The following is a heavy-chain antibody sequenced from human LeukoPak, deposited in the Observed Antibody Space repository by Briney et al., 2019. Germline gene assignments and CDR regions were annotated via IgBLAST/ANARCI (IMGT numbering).Heavy chain of an antibody. Sequence: GGSLRLSCAASGFTFSNYAMSWVRQAPGKGLEWVSGLSGSGGGTYYADSVKGRFTISRGNSKNTLYLQMNSLRAEDTAVYYCAKGVTTHDYWGQGTLVTVSS. V-gene: IGHV3-23*01. D-gene: IGHD4-17*01. CDR2: LSGSGGGT. J-gene: IGHJ4*02. CDR3: AKGVTTHDY. CDR1: GFTFSNYA.